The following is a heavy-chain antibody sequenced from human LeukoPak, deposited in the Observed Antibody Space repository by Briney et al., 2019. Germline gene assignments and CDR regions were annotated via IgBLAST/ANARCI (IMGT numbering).Heavy chain of an antibody. CDR3: AKGFSPANYYDSSGYLGY. Sequence: GGSLRLSCAASGFTFSSYWMSWVRQAPGKGLEWVANIKLDGSKKYYVDSVKGRFTISRDNAKNSLYLQMSSLRAEDTAVYYCAKGFSPANYYDSSGYLGYWGQGTLVTVSS. CDR1: GFTFSSYW. V-gene: IGHV3-7*01. D-gene: IGHD3-22*01. CDR2: IKLDGSKK. J-gene: IGHJ4*02.